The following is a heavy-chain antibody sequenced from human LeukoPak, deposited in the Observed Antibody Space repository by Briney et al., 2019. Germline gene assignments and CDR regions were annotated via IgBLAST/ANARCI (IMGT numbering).Heavy chain of an antibody. D-gene: IGHD3-22*01. CDR1: GGSISSNNYY. CDR2: IHYSGST. V-gene: IGHV4-39*01. CDR3: ARHWDDRSSPSY. Sequence: PSETLSLTXTVSGGSISSNNYYWGWIRQPPGKGLEWIGNIHYSGSTYYNPSLKSRVTISVDTSKNQFSLKLTSVTAADTAVYYCARHWDDRSSPSYWGQGTLVTVPS. J-gene: IGHJ4*02.